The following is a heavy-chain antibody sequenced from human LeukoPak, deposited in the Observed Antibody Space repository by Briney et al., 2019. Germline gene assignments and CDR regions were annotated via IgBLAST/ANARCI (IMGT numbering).Heavy chain of an antibody. CDR2: ISNSGST. V-gene: IGHV4-61*09. J-gene: IGHJ3*02. CDR1: GDSISSATHY. Sequence: KPSQTLSLTCSVSGDSISSATHYWSWIRQPPGKGLEWIGYISNSGSTNYNPSLKSRVTISVDTSKNQFSLKLSSVTAADTAVYYCARHTWQALKYYDSSGYPKDAFDIWGQGTMVTVSS. CDR3: ARHTWQALKYYDSSGYPKDAFDI. D-gene: IGHD3-22*01.